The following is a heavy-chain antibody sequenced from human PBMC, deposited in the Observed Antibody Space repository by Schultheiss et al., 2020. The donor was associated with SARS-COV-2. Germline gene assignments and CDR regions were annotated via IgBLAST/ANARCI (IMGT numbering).Heavy chain of an antibody. CDR3: ARDGPTHYYDSSGYQNPIDY. V-gene: IGHV3-21*01. CDR2: ISSSSSYI. CDR1: GFTFSSYS. J-gene: IGHJ4*02. D-gene: IGHD3-22*01. Sequence: GGSLRLSCAASGFTFSSYSMNWVRQAPGKGLEWVSSISSSSSYIYYADSVKGRFTISRDNAKNSLYLQMNSLRAEDTAVYYCARDGPTHYYDSSGYQNPIDYWGQGTLVTVSS.